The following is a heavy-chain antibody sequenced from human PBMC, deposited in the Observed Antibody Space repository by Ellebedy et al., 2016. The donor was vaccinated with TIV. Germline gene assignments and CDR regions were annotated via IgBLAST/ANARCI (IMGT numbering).Heavy chain of an antibody. CDR1: QFNFNTYT. V-gene: IGHV3-30-3*01. CDR2: ISSDGNIK. Sequence: PGGSLRLSCAASQFNFNTYTIHWVRQAPGKGLEWVAFISSDGNIKDYADSVKGRFTISRDNSKNTVYLQMNSLRSEDTAVHYCARGSEGSGFDYWGQGTLVTVSS. CDR3: ARGSEGSGFDY. D-gene: IGHD2-15*01. J-gene: IGHJ4*02.